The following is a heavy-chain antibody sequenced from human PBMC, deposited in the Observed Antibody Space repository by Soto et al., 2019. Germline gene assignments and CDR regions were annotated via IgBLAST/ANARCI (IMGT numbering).Heavy chain of an antibody. J-gene: IGHJ6*03. Sequence: GGSLRLSCAASGFTFSDYYMSWIRQAPGKGLEWVSYISSSGSTIYYADSVKGRFTISRDNAKNSLYLQMNSLRAEDTAVYYCARGTSKGESYYYYMDVWGKGTTVTVSS. D-gene: IGHD3-10*01. CDR2: ISSSGSTI. V-gene: IGHV3-11*01. CDR3: ARGTSKGESYYYYMDV. CDR1: GFTFSDYY.